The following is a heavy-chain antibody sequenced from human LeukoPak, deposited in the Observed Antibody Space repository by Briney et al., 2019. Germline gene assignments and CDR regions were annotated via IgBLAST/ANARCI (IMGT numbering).Heavy chain of an antibody. D-gene: IGHD6-19*01. Sequence: SETLSLTCTVSGGSISSYYWSWIPQPPGKGLEWIGYIYYSGSTNYNPSLKSRVTISVDTSKNQFSLKLSSVTAADTAVYYCARDVGAGFDYWGQGTLVTVSS. CDR3: ARDVGAGFDY. V-gene: IGHV4-59*01. CDR2: IYYSGST. J-gene: IGHJ4*02. CDR1: GGSISSYY.